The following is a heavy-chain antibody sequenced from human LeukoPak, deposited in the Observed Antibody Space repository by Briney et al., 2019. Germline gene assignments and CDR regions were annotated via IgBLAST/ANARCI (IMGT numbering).Heavy chain of an antibody. Sequence: SETLSLTCSVSGGSITSYYWSWIRQPPGKGLEWIGYIYYSGSTSYNPSLKSRVTISVDTSKNQFSLTLSSVTAADTAVYYCARVFPYYSDYWGQGTLVTVSS. CDR2: IYYSGST. V-gene: IGHV4-59*01. CDR1: GGSITSYY. CDR3: ARVFPYYSDY. J-gene: IGHJ4*02.